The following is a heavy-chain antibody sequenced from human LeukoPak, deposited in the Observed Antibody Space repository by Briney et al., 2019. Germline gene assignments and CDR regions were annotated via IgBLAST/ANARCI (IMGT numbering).Heavy chain of an antibody. CDR1: GFTFSSYW. J-gene: IGHJ4*02. D-gene: IGHD3-10*01. Sequence: GGSLRLSCAASGFTFSSYWMSWVRQAPGKGLEWVADIKEDGSEKYYVDPVKGRFTISRDNAKNSLYLQMNSLRAEDTAVYYCALNPDYYGSGSFDYWGQGTLVTVSS. V-gene: IGHV3-7*01. CDR3: ALNPDYYGSGSFDY. CDR2: IKEDGSEK.